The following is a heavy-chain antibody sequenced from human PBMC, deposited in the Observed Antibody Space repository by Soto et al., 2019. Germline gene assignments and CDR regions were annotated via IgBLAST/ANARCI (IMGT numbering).Heavy chain of an antibody. Sequence: ASVKVSCKASGYTFTGYYMHWVLQAPGQGLEWMGWINPNSGGTNYAQKFQGWVTMTRDTSISTAYMELSRLRSDDTAVYYCARGLYYYDRSGYYSTWFDPWGQGTLVTVSS. J-gene: IGHJ5*02. V-gene: IGHV1-2*04. CDR1: GYTFTGYY. CDR2: INPNSGGT. D-gene: IGHD3-22*01. CDR3: ARGLYYYDRSGYYSTWFDP.